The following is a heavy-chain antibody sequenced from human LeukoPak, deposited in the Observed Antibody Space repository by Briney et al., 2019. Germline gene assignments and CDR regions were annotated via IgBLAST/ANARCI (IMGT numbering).Heavy chain of an antibody. J-gene: IGHJ6*03. CDR3: TRVVDWNGYYYYMDV. V-gene: IGHV3-49*04. D-gene: IGHD1-1*01. CDR1: GFTFGDYA. CDR2: MRSKAYGGTT. Sequence: GGSLRLSCTASGFTFGDYAMSWVRQAPGKGLEWVGFMRSKAYGGTTEYAASVKGRFTISRDDSKSIAYLQMNSLKTEDTAVYYCTRVVDWNGYYYYMDVWGKGTTVTVSS.